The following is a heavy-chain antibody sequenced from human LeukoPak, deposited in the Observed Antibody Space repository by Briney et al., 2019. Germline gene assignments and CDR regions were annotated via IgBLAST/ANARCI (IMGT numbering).Heavy chain of an antibody. Sequence: SETLSLTCAVYGGSFSGYYWSWIRQPPGKGLEWIGEINHIGSTNYNPSLKSRVTISVDTSKNQFSLKLTSVTAADTAVYYCARVSGTTPGGFDYWGQGTLVTVSS. CDR1: GGSFSGYY. CDR3: ARVSGTTPGGFDY. CDR2: INHIGST. J-gene: IGHJ4*02. V-gene: IGHV4-34*01. D-gene: IGHD1-20*01.